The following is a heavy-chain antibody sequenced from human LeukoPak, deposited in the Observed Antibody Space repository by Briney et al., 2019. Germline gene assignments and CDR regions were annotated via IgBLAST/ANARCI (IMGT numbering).Heavy chain of an antibody. J-gene: IGHJ4*02. Sequence: SETLSLTCTVSGGSISSYYWSWIRQPPGKGLEWIGYIYYSGSTYYNPSLKSRVTISVDTSKNQFSLKLSSVTAADTAVYYCARDRPPRLGYCSSTSCYDWGQGTLVTVSS. CDR3: ARDRPPRLGYCSSTSCYD. CDR1: GGSISSYY. CDR2: IYYSGST. D-gene: IGHD2-2*01. V-gene: IGHV4-30-4*08.